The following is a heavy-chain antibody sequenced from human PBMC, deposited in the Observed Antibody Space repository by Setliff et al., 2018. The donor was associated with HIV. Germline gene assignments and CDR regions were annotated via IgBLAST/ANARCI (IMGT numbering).Heavy chain of an antibody. CDR2: ISGSGGST. D-gene: IGHD6-19*01. J-gene: IGHJ3*02. V-gene: IGHV3-23*01. Sequence: PGGSLRLSCGASGFTFSSYVMSWVRQAPGKGLEWVSGISGSGGSTFYEDSVKGRFIISRDNSNNTVDLQMNRLRLEDTGVFYCVREGHSSGRAGSFDMWGQGTLVTVSS. CDR3: VREGHSSGRAGSFDM. CDR1: GFTFSSYV.